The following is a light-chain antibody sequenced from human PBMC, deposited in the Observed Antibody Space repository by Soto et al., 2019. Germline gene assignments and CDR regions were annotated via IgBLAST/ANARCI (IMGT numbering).Light chain of an antibody. V-gene: IGLV1-40*01. CDR2: RDT. CDR3: QSYDNSLSAGV. Sequence: QSVLTQPPSVSGALGQRVTISCTGSSSNIGAIYDVHWYQQLPGTGPKLLIYRDTDRPSGVPDRFSGSKSGTSASLAITGLQADDEADYYCQSYDNSLSAGVFGGGTKLTVL. CDR1: SSNIGAIYD. J-gene: IGLJ3*02.